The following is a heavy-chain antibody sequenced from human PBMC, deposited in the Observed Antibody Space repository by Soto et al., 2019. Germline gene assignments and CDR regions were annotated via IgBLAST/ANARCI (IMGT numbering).Heavy chain of an antibody. V-gene: IGHV4-31*01. Sequence: QVQLQESGPGLVKPSQTLSLTCTVSGASISSGDYYWTWIRQHPGKGLEWIGYIYKNGRTYNDPSRNSLVTISLETLTDPSKNHFPLRLSSGTAADTAGDHCAKDRGATVSGGGVGGFDVWGQGTMVTVSS. CDR2: IYKNGRT. CDR1: GASISSGDYY. D-gene: IGHD4-4*01. J-gene: IGHJ3*01. CDR3: AKDRGATVSGGGVGGFDV.